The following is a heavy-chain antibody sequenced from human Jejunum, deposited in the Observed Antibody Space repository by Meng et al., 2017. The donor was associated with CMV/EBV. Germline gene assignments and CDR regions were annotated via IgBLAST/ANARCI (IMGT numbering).Heavy chain of an antibody. Sequence: SGFTFSDFAMHWVRQAPVKGLEWVASISYDGRHKNYVESLKGRFTISRDNSKNTTDLQMNSLRPEDTAVYYCAFPGPLYHYYDVDVWGHGTAVTVSS. J-gene: IGHJ6*02. D-gene: IGHD2/OR15-2a*01. V-gene: IGHV3-30*04. CDR2: ISYDGRHK. CDR3: AFPGPLYHYYDVDV. CDR1: GFTFSDFA.